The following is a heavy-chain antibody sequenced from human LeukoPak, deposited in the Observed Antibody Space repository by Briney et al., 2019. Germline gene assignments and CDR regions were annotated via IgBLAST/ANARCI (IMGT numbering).Heavy chain of an antibody. CDR2: ISSNSKYT. D-gene: IGHD2-8*01. J-gene: IGHJ4*02. Sequence: PGGSLRLSCAASGFMFSEYFMSGIRQAPGKELKRISYISSNSKYTKYADSVKGRFTTSRDNAKKSLYLQMNSLRAEDTAVYYWARDNGNKYYFDYWGQGTLVTVSS. V-gene: IGHV3-11*05. CDR3: ARDNGNKYYFDY. CDR1: GFMFSEYF.